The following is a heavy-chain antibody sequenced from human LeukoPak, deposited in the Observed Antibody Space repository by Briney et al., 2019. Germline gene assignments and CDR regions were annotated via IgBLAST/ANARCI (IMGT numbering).Heavy chain of an antibody. D-gene: IGHD3-10*02. J-gene: IGHJ6*04. CDR1: EFTFSSYE. CDR3: AELGITMIGGV. Sequence: GGSLRLSCAASEFTFSSYEMNWVRQAPGKGLEWVSYSSSSGSTIYYADSVKGRFTISRDNAKNSLYLQMNSLRAEDTAVYYCAELGITMIGGVWGKGTTVTISS. V-gene: IGHV3-48*03. CDR2: SSSSGSTI.